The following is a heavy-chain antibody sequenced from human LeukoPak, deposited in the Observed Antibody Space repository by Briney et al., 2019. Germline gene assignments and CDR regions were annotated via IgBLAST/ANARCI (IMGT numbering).Heavy chain of an antibody. D-gene: IGHD3-3*01. CDR1: GFTFSSYS. CDR2: ISTSGGST. CDR3: ARSYDFWGLYFDY. Sequence: GGSLRLSCAASGFTFSSYSMNWVRQAPGKGLEWVSAISTSGGSTYYADSVKGRFTISRDNSKNTLYLQMNSLRAEDTAVYYCARSYDFWGLYFDYWGQGTLVTVSS. J-gene: IGHJ4*02. V-gene: IGHV3-23*01.